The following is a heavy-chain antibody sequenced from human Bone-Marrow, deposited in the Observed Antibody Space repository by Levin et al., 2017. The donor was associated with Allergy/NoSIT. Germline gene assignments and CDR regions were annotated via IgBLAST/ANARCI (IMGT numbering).Heavy chain of an antibody. CDR1: GYTFTDYY. Sequence: ASVKVSCKTSGYTFTDYYMHWVRQAPGQGLDWMGMINPAGGSTNYAQKFQGRVTMTRDTSTSTVYMDLSSLRSEDTALYFCAGERGDRTRFYWGQGTLVTVSS. CDR2: INPAGGST. V-gene: IGHV1-46*01. CDR3: AGERGDRTRFY. J-gene: IGHJ4*02.